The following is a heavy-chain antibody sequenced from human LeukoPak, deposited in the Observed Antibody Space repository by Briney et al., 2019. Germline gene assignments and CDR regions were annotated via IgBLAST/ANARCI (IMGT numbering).Heavy chain of an antibody. D-gene: IGHD3-22*01. V-gene: IGHV1-8*01. Sequence: ASVKVSCKASGYTFTSYDINWVRQATGQGLEWMGWMNPNSGNTGYAQKFQGRVTMTRNTSTSTAYMELSSLRSEDTAVYYCARTYYYDSSGSYSFDYWGQGTLVTVSS. CDR3: ARTYYYDSSGSYSFDY. J-gene: IGHJ4*02. CDR2: MNPNSGNT. CDR1: GYTFTSYD.